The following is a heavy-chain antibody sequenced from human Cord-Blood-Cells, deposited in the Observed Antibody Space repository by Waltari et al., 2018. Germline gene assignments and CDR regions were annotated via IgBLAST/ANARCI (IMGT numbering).Heavy chain of an antibody. J-gene: IGHJ5*02. Sequence: QVQLVQSGAEVKKPGSSVKVSCTASGGTFSSYAISWVRQPPGQGLEWMGGIIPIFGTANYAQKFQGRVTITADESTSTAYMELSSLRSEDTAVYYCARDQASSSPYNWFDPWGQGTLVTVSS. CDR2: IIPIFGTA. V-gene: IGHV1-69*01. CDR3: ARDQASSSPYNWFDP. D-gene: IGHD6-6*01. CDR1: GGTFSSYA.